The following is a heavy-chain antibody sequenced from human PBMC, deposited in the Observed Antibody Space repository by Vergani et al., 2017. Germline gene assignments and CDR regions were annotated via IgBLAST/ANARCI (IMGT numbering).Heavy chain of an antibody. V-gene: IGHV4-30-2*01. CDR2: IYYSGST. CDR1: GGSISSGGYS. Sequence: QLQLQESGSGLVKPSQTLSLTCAVSGGSISSGGYSWSWIRQPPGKGLEWIGYIYYSGSTYYNPSLKSRVTISVDTSKNQFSLKLSSVTAADTAVYYCAREDIVVVPAANTGGSWFDPWGQGTLVTVSS. J-gene: IGHJ5*02. CDR3: AREDIVVVPAANTGGSWFDP. D-gene: IGHD2-2*01.